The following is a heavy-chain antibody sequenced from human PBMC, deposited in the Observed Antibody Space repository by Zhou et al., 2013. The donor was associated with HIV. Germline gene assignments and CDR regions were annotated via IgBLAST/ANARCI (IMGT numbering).Heavy chain of an antibody. CDR1: GGTFSTYG. CDR2: IIPFFGTA. D-gene: IGHD4-17*01. V-gene: IGHV1-69*12. J-gene: IGHJ4*02. CDR3: ARGVPTMTAVTTYYFDL. Sequence: QVQLVQSGAEVKKPGSSVKVSCKTSGGTFSTYGISWVRQAPGQGLEWMGGIIPFFGTANYAQKFQGRVAITAAESTKTAYMELSSLRSEDTAVYYCARGVPTMTAVTTYYFDLWGQGTLVTVSS.